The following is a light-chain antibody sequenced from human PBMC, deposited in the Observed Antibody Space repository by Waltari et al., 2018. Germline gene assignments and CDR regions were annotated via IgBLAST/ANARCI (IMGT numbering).Light chain of an antibody. CDR2: DAS. Sequence: IVLTQSPATLSLSPGERATLSCRASQGISSFLAWYQQKPGEAPRPLVYDASNRATGIPARFSGSGSGADFTLTISSLEPEDFAVYYCQQRTNWPSFGGGTRVELK. J-gene: IGKJ4*01. V-gene: IGKV3-11*01. CDR3: QQRTNWPS. CDR1: QGISSF.